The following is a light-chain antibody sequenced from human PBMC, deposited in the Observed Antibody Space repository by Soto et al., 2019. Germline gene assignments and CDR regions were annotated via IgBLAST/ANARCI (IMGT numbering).Light chain of an antibody. Sequence: EMVLTQSPGTLSLSPGERATLSCRASQSVSSSYLAWNQQKPGQAPRLLIYGASSRATGIPNRSSGSGSGTAFPFIISRLEPKDFAVYYCQQYGSSPITFGKGTRLEIK. CDR1: QSVSSSY. CDR3: QQYGSSPIT. V-gene: IGKV3-20*01. J-gene: IGKJ5*01. CDR2: GAS.